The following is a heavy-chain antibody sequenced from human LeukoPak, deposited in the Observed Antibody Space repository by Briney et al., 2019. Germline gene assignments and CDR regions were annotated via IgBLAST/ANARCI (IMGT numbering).Heavy chain of an antibody. J-gene: IGHJ4*02. V-gene: IGHV1-18*01. CDR1: GYTFTSYG. Sequence: ASVKVSCKASGYTFTSYGISWVRQAPGQGLEWMGWISAYNGNTNYAQKLQGRVTMTTDTSTSTAYMELRSLRSDDTAVYYCAKERVNDPSFDYWGQGTLVTVSS. CDR3: AKERVNDPSFDY. CDR2: ISAYNGNT. D-gene: IGHD1-1*01.